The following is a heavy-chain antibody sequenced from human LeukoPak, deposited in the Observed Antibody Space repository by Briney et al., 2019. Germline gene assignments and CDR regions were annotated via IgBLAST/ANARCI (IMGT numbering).Heavy chain of an antibody. CDR3: ASYLLRK. D-gene: IGHD2/OR15-2a*01. CDR1: GFTSNSYA. V-gene: IGHV3-23*01. J-gene: IGHJ4*02. CDR2: ISGSGGNT. Sequence: GGSLRLSCSASGFTSNSYAMAWVRQAPGKGLGWVSAISGSGGNTYYADSVKGRFTISRDNSKNTLHLQMNSLRAEDTAVYYCASYLLRKWGQGTLVTVSS.